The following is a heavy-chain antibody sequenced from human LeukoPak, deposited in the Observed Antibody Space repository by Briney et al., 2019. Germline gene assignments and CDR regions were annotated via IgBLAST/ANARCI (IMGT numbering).Heavy chain of an antibody. Sequence: PGGSLRLSCAASGFAFSNFAMIWVRQAPGKGLEGVSAISGSGDKTHYADSVKGRFTISRDNSKSVLYMQLNNLRLEDTAVYYCGEGHWGRGTLVTVSS. J-gene: IGHJ4*02. CDR3: GEGH. CDR1: GFAFSNFA. CDR2: ISGSGDKT. V-gene: IGHV3-23*01.